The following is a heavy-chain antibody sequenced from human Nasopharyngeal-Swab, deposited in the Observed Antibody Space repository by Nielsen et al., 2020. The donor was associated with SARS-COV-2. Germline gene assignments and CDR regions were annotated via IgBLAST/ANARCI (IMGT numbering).Heavy chain of an antibody. CDR2: IIPILGIA. Sequence: SVKVSCKASGGTFSSYAISWVRQAPGQGLEWMGGIIPILGIANYAQKLQGRVTMTTDTSTSTAYMELRSLRSDDTAVYYCARGTGTREGPVGYWGQGTLVTVSS. V-gene: IGHV1-69*10. J-gene: IGHJ4*02. CDR3: ARGTGTREGPVGY. CDR1: GGTFSSYA. D-gene: IGHD1-7*01.